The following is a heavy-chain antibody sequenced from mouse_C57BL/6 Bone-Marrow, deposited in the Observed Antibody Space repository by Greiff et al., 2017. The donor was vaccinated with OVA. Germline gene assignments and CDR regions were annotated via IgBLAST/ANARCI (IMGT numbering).Heavy chain of an antibody. CDR1: GYTFNDYN. J-gene: IGHJ3*01. CDR2: INPNNGGT. CDR3: ARPSPGGCAY. V-gene: IGHV1-18*01. Sequence: DVKLQESGPELVKPGASVKIPCKASGYTFNDYNMDWVKQSHGKSLEWIGDINPNNGGTIYNQKFKGTATLTVDKSYSTAYMELRSLTSEDTAVYYCARPSPGGCAYWGQGTLVTVSA.